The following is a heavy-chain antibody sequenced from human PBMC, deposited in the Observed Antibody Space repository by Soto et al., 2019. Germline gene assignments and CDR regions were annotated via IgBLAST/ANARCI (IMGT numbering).Heavy chain of an antibody. CDR2: ISSSSSTI. Sequence: EVQLVESGGGLVQPGGSLRLSCAASGFTFSSYSMNWVRQAPGKGLEWGSYISSSSSTIYYADSVKGRFTISRDNAKNSLYLQMNSLRAEDTAVYYCARDCSSTSCYEDYFDYWGQGTLVTVSS. V-gene: IGHV3-48*01. D-gene: IGHD2-2*01. CDR3: ARDCSSTSCYEDYFDY. J-gene: IGHJ4*02. CDR1: GFTFSSYS.